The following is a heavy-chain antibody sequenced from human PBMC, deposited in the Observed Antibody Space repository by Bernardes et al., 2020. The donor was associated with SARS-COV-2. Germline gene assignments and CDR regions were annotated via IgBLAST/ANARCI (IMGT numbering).Heavy chain of an antibody. CDR2: ISAYNGNT. Sequence: ASVKVSCKASGYTFTSYGISWVRQAPGQGLEWMGWISAYNGNTNYAQKLQGRVTMTTDTSTSTAYMELRSLRSDDTAVYYCARAIVVVPAAHYYYGMDVWGQGTTVTVSS. J-gene: IGHJ6*02. CDR3: ARAIVVVPAAHYYYGMDV. CDR1: GYTFTSYG. V-gene: IGHV1-18*01. D-gene: IGHD2-2*01.